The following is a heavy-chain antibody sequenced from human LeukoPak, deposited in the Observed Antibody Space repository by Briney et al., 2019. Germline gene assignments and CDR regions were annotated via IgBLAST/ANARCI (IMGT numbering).Heavy chain of an antibody. D-gene: IGHD2-2*01. Sequence: ASVKVSCKASGYTFTSYYMHWVRQAPGQGLEWMGIINPSGGSTSYAQKFQGRVTMTRDTSTSTVYMALSSLRSEDTAVYYCAGSSTSFDAFDIWGQGTMVTVSS. CDR1: GYTFTSYY. J-gene: IGHJ3*02. CDR3: AGSSTSFDAFDI. CDR2: INPSGGST. V-gene: IGHV1-46*01.